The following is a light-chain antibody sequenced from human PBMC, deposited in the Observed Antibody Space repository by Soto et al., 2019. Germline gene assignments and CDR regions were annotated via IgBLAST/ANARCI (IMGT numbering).Light chain of an antibody. V-gene: IGKV3-20*01. Sequence: ILWTQSPGRQSLSPGKRVNLSCRASQNVDSNYLAWYQQKPGQALRIIIFGASGRATGIPDRFSGSGYGTYFILMRCRLEPEAVAVYYCQQYGSVSWTFAEGTKVDIK. J-gene: IGKJ1*01. CDR3: QQYGSVSWT. CDR1: QNVDSNY. CDR2: GAS.